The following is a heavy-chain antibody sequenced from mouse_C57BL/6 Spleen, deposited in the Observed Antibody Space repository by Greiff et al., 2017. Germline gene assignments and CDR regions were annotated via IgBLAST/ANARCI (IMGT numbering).Heavy chain of an antibody. V-gene: IGHV14-4*01. CDR2: IDPENGDT. Sequence: EVQLQQSGAELVRPGASVKLSCTASGFNIKDDYMHWVKQRPEQGLEWIGWIDPENGDTEYASKFQGKATITADPSSNTAYLQRSSLASEDAAVYYCTTYDGRTWFAYWGQGTLVTVSA. D-gene: IGHD2-3*01. CDR1: GFNIKDDY. J-gene: IGHJ3*01. CDR3: TTYDGRTWFAY.